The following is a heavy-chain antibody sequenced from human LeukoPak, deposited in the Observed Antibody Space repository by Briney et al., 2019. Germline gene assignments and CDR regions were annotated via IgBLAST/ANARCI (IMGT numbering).Heavy chain of an antibody. V-gene: IGHV4-59*08. J-gene: IGHJ4*02. Sequence: PSETLSLTCTVSGGSISSYYWSWIRQPPGKGLEWIGYIYYSGSTNYNPSLKSRVTISVDTSKNQFSLKLSSVTAADTAVYYCAFQAVAGTPFDYWGQGTLVTVSS. CDR3: AFQAVAGTPFDY. CDR2: IYYSGST. D-gene: IGHD6-19*01. CDR1: GGSISSYY.